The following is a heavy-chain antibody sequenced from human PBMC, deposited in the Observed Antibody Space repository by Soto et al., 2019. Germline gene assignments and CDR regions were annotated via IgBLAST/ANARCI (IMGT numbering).Heavy chain of an antibody. D-gene: IGHD3-10*01. V-gene: IGHV4-59*08. Sequence: QVQLQESGPGLVKPSETLSLTCTVSGDSISSYNLAWIRQPPGKGLEWIGYFRSGGGTSYNPSLRSRDAISADTSMNQSTLRQSSVTAADTAGYYGVRQGIGVLHGLVDVWGQGTTVTVSS. CDR3: VRQGIGVLHGLVDV. CDR2: FRSGGGT. J-gene: IGHJ6*02. CDR1: GDSISSYN.